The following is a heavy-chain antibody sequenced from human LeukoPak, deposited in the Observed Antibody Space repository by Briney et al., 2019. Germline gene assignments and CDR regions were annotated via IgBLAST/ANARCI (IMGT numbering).Heavy chain of an antibody. Sequence: SVKVSCKASGGTFSSYAISWVRQAPGQGLEWMGRIIPIFGIANYAQKFQGRVTITADKSTSTAYMEMSSMRSEDTAVYYCARGTMVRIDYWGQGTLVTVSS. CDR1: GGTFSSYA. J-gene: IGHJ4*02. CDR2: IIPIFGIA. D-gene: IGHD3-10*01. V-gene: IGHV1-69*04. CDR3: ARGTMVRIDY.